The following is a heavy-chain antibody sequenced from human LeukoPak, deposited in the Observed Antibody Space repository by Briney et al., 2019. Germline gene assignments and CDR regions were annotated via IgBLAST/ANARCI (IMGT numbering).Heavy chain of an antibody. J-gene: IGHJ6*02. V-gene: IGHV5-51*01. CDR3: ARHGTSIAAAGTAPFYYGMDV. CDR1: GYSFTSYW. D-gene: IGHD6-13*01. Sequence: HGESLKISCKGSGYSFTSYWIGWVRQMPGKGLEWMGIIYPGDSDTRYSPSFQGQVTISADKSISTAYLQWSSLKASDTAMYYCARHGTSIAAAGTAPFYYGMDVWGQGTTVTVSS. CDR2: IYPGDSDT.